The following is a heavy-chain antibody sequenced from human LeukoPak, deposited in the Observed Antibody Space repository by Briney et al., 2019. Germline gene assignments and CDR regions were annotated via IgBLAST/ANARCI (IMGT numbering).Heavy chain of an antibody. CDR2: ISYDGSNK. CDR3: ARDGFGYYFDY. V-gene: IGHV3-30-3*01. Sequence: GSLRLSCAASGFTFSSYAMHWVRQAPGKGLEWVAVISYDGSNKYDADSVKGRFTISRDNSKNTLYLQMNSLRAEDTAVYYCARDGFGYYFDYWGQGTLVTVSS. J-gene: IGHJ4*02. CDR1: GFTFSSYA. D-gene: IGHD3-16*01.